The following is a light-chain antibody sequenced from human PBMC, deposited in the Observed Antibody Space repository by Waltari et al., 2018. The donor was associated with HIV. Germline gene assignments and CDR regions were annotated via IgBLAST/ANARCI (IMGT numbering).Light chain of an antibody. V-gene: IGKV3-20*01. CDR1: QTVSSSQ. J-gene: IGKJ1*01. Sequence: IVFTQSPGNLSLSPGERATLSCRASQTVSSSQLAWYQQKPGQAPRRLIYGASTRATGTPDRFSGSGSGTDFTLTITRLEREDFAVYYCQQYGRSPWTFGQGTKVEIK. CDR2: GAS. CDR3: QQYGRSPWT.